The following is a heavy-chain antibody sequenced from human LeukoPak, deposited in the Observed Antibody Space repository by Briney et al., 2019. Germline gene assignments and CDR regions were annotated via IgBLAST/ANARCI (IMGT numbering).Heavy chain of an antibody. CDR1: GGTFSSYA. V-gene: IGHV1-69*05. Sequence: GASVKVSCKASGGTFSSYAISWVRQAPGQGLEWMGGIIPIFGTANYAQKFQGRVTITTDESTSTAYMELSSLRSEDTAVYYCARSLYSSGQDYYYYMDVWGKGTTVTVSS. J-gene: IGHJ6*03. CDR3: ARSLYSSGQDYYYYMDV. D-gene: IGHD6-25*01. CDR2: IIPIFGTA.